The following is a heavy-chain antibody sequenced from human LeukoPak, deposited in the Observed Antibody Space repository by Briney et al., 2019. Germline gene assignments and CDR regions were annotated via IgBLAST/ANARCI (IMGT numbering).Heavy chain of an antibody. Sequence: ASVKVSCKASGGTFSSYAISWVRQAPGQGLEWMGRSIPILGIANYAQKFQGRVTITADKSTSTAYMELSSLRSEDTAVYYCARVPAPGGVVTYRFDYWGQGTLVTVSS. CDR3: ARVPAPGGVVTYRFDY. D-gene: IGHD4-23*01. V-gene: IGHV1-69*04. CDR1: GGTFSSYA. J-gene: IGHJ4*02. CDR2: SIPILGIA.